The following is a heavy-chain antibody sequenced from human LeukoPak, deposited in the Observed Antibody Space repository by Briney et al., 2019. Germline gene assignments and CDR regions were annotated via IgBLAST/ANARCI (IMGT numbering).Heavy chain of an antibody. Sequence: GGSLRLSCAASGFTFSSYSMNWVRQAPGKGLEWVSSISSSSSYIYYADSVKGRFTISRDNSKNTLYLQMNSLRAEDTAVYYCAKDLRYYDSSGYSPFYYWGQGTLVTVSS. CDR2: ISSSSSYI. CDR1: GFTFSSYS. CDR3: AKDLRYYDSSGYSPFYY. D-gene: IGHD3-22*01. J-gene: IGHJ4*02. V-gene: IGHV3-21*01.